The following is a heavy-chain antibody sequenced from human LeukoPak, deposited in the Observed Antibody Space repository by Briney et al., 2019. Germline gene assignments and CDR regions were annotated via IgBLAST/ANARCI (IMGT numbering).Heavy chain of an antibody. CDR3: SRDDNWAQENFDY. D-gene: IGHD1-20*01. V-gene: IGHV3-49*03. CDR2: IRSKTYGGTT. J-gene: IGHJ4*02. Sequence: PGGSLRLSCTASGFTFGDYGMSWFRQAPGKGLEWVGHIRSKTYGGTTEYATSIKGRFIISRDDSKSIAYLQMNSLKTEDTAVYYCSRDDNWAQENFDYWGQGTLVTVSS. CDR1: GFTFGDYG.